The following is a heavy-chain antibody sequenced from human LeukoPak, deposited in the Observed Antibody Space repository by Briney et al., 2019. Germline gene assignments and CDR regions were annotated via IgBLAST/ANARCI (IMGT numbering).Heavy chain of an antibody. V-gene: IGHV3-66*01. Sequence: RGSLRLSCAASGFTVSSNYMSWVRQAPGKGLEWVSVIYSGGNTYYADSVQGRFTMSRENPKNTLYLQMNSLRAEDTAVYYCATLAGYCSSTSCYRHFDYWGQGTLVTVSS. CDR2: IYSGGNT. D-gene: IGHD2-2*02. J-gene: IGHJ4*02. CDR3: ATLAGYCSSTSCYRHFDY. CDR1: GFTVSSNY.